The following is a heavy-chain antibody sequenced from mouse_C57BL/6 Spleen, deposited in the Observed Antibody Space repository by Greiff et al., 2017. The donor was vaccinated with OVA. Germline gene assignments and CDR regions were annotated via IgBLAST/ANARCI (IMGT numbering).Heavy chain of an antibody. J-gene: IGHJ2*01. Sequence: QVQLQQSGPELVKPGASVKISCKASGYAFSSSWMNWVKQRPGKGLEWIGRIYPGDGDTNYNGKFKGKATLTADKSSSTAYMQLSSLTSEDSAVYFCARRVYYDYDGYFDYWGQGTTLTVSS. V-gene: IGHV1-82*01. CDR2: IYPGDGDT. CDR3: ARRVYYDYDGYFDY. CDR1: GYAFSSSW. D-gene: IGHD2-4*01.